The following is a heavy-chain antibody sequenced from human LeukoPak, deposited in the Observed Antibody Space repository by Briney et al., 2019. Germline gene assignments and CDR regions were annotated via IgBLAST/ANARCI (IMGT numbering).Heavy chain of an antibody. J-gene: IGHJ4*02. CDR1: GFTLRDHY. D-gene: IGHD5-12*01. CDR2: IYSGGST. Sequence: SGGSLRLSCATSGFTLRDHYMDWVRQAPGKGLEWVSVIYSGGSTYYADSVKGRFTISRDNSKNTLYLQMNSLRAEDTAVYYCARAEYSGYESFHLDYWGQGTLVTVSS. CDR3: ARAEYSGYESFHLDY. V-gene: IGHV3-66*01.